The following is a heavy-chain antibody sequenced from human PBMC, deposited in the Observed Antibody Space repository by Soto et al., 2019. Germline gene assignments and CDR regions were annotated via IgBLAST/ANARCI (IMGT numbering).Heavy chain of an antibody. CDR2: IWYDGSYR. CDR1: GFTFNTYG. CDR3: ARISGSGHLGWFDP. J-gene: IGHJ5*02. D-gene: IGHD3-10*01. V-gene: IGHV3-33*01. Sequence: QVQLVQSGGGVVQSGRSLRLSCISSGFTFNTYGMFWARQSPGTGLEWVAGIWYDGSYRYYVDSVKGRFTVSRDNSKNTVYLEMNNLRAEDTPVYYCARISGSGHLGWFDPWGQGTLVTVSS.